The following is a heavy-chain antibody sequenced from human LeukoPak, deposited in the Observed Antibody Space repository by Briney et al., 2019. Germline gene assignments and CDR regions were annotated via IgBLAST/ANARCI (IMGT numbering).Heavy chain of an antibody. CDR3: VVAGCSGGSCYDGFGEY. CDR2: IRYDGSNK. V-gene: IGHV3-30*02. D-gene: IGHD2-15*01. Sequence: HPGGSLRLSCAASGFTFSSYGMHWVRQAPGKGLEWVAFIRYDGSNKYYADSVKGRFTISRDNSKNTLYLQMNSPRAEDTAVYYCVVAGCSGGSCYDGFGEYWGQGTLVTVSS. J-gene: IGHJ4*02. CDR1: GFTFSSYG.